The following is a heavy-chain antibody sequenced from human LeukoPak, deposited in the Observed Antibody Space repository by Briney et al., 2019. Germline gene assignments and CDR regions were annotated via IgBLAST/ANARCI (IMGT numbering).Heavy chain of an antibody. CDR1: GGSISSYY. CDR2: MSYSGST. V-gene: IGHV4-59*05. J-gene: IGHJ6*02. D-gene: IGHD1-26*01. CDR3: ARHAGTGSYPPYTYYYGMDV. Sequence: SETLSLTCTVSGGSISSYYWSWIRQPPGKGLEWIGSMSYSGSTYNNPSLKSRVTISIDTSNNQFSLKVSSVTAADTAVYYCARHAGTGSYPPYTYYYGMDVWGQGTTVTVSS.